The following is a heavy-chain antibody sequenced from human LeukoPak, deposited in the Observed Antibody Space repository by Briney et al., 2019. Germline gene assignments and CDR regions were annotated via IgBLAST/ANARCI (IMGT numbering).Heavy chain of an antibody. D-gene: IGHD6-19*01. CDR1: GFTFDDYA. V-gene: IGHV3-9*01. CDR2: ISWNSGSI. CDR3: ARTLAGYSSGWYEGSANYGMDV. Sequence: GRSLRLSCAASGFTFDDYAMHWVRQAPGKGLEWVSGISWNSGSIGYADSVKGRFTISRDNAKNSLYLQMNSLRAEDTALYYCARTLAGYSSGWYEGSANYGMDVWGQGTTVTVSS. J-gene: IGHJ6*02.